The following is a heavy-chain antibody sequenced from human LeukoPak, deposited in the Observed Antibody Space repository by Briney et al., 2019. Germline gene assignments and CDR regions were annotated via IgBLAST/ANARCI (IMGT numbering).Heavy chain of an antibody. CDR3: ANTVGRFGEFAFDY. CDR2: INPSGGST. D-gene: IGHD3-10*01. J-gene: IGHJ4*02. Sequence: ASVKVSCKASGYTFTSYYMHWVRQAAGQGLEWMGIINPSGGSTSYAQKFQGRVTMTRDTSTSTVYMELSSLRSEHTAESSCANTVGRFGEFAFDYCGQRTLITVSS. V-gene: IGHV1-46*01. CDR1: GYTFTSYY.